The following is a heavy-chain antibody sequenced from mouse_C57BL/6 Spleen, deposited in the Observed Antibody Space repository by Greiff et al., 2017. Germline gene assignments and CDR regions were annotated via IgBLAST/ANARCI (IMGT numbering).Heavy chain of an antibody. D-gene: IGHD2-2*01. V-gene: IGHV1-82*01. Sequence: QVQLQQSGPELVKPGASVKISCKASGYAFSSSWMNWVKQRPGQGLEWIGRIYPGDGDTNYNGKFKGKATLTADKSSSTAYMQLSSLTSEDSAVYSCASEAVYYGYTGDYWGQGTTRTVSS. CDR2: IYPGDGDT. CDR3: ASEAVYYGYTGDY. J-gene: IGHJ2*01. CDR1: GYAFSSSW.